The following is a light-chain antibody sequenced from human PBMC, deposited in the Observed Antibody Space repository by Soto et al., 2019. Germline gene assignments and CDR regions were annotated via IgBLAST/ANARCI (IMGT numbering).Light chain of an antibody. V-gene: IGKV3-11*01. CDR1: PSVSNS. Sequence: ESVLTQSPATLSLSPGERATLSCRASPSVSNSLAWYQHKPGQAPRLLIYDASNRAPGVPTRVSGSGSGTVCPLRISSRESEDFADYSCHQRNKWPPVMFGGGTRVALK. J-gene: IGKJ4*02. CDR2: DAS. CDR3: HQRNKWPPVM.